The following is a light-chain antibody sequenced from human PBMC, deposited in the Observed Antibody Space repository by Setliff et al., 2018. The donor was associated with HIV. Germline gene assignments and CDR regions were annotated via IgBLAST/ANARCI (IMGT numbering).Light chain of an antibody. V-gene: IGLV2-14*03. Sequence: QSALTQPASVSGSPGQSITISCTGTSNDVGGYNYVAWYQEHPGKAPKLMIYDVSNRPSGVSNRFSGSKSGSTASLTISGLLAEDESDYYCSSYTGSGTFVFGGGTKVTV. J-gene: IGLJ1*01. CDR3: SSYTGSGTFV. CDR2: DVS. CDR1: SNDVGGYNY.